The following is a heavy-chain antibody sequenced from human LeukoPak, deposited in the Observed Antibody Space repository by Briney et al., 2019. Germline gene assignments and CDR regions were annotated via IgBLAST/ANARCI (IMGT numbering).Heavy chain of an antibody. J-gene: IGHJ4*02. CDR1: GGSFSGYY. D-gene: IGHD4-17*01. Sequence: SETLSLTCAVYGGSFSGYYWSWIRQPPGKGLAWIGEINHSGSTNYNPSLKSRVTLSVDTSKNQFSLKLSSVTAADTAVYYCARANDYAHDYWGQGTLVTVSS. CDR2: INHSGST. V-gene: IGHV4-34*01. CDR3: ARANDYAHDY.